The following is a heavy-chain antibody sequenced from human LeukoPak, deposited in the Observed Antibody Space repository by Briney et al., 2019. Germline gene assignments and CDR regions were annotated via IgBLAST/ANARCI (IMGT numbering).Heavy chain of an antibody. V-gene: IGHV3-21*01. D-gene: IGHD2-2*01. CDR1: GFSFGSYD. Sequence: GGSLRLSCAASGFSFGSYDMNWVRQAPGKGLEWVSSITTSSSYIYYADSVKGRFTVSRDNAKNSLYLQMNSLRAEDTAVYYCASHIVVVTAIRYYAMDVWGQGTTVTVS. J-gene: IGHJ6*02. CDR2: ITTSSSYI. CDR3: ASHIVVVTAIRYYAMDV.